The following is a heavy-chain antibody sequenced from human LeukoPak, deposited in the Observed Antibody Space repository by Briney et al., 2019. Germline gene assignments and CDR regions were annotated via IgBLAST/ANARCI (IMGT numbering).Heavy chain of an antibody. CDR1: GFSVSTHF. CDR3: AALWDGGY. D-gene: IGHD3-16*01. CDR2: IKQDGSKE. V-gene: IGHV3-7*01. J-gene: IGHJ4*02. Sequence: GGSLRLSCAVSGFSVSTHFMTWVRQAPGKGLEWVADIKQDGSKEYYVDSVKGRFTVSRDNAKNSLFLQMDSLRAEDSAVYYCAALWDGGYWGQGTLVTVSS.